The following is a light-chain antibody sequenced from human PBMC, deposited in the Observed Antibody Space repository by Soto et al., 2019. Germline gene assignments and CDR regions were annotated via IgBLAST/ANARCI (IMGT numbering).Light chain of an antibody. V-gene: IGKV1-39*01. CDR1: QSITSY. Sequence: DIQMTQSPSSLSASVGDRVTITCRASQSITSYLNWYQQKPGKAHQLLIYAASSLQSGVPSRFSGSGSETDVTLTMSSLQPEDFATYFCQQSYSTPWTFGRGTKVEVK. CDR2: AAS. CDR3: QQSYSTPWT. J-gene: IGKJ1*01.